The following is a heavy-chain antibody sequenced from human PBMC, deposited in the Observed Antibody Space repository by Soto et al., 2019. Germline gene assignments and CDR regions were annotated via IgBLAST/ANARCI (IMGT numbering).Heavy chain of an antibody. V-gene: IGHV5-51*01. CDR3: ARQLLVFRSSTSCLNYYYYGMDV. D-gene: IGHD2-2*01. CDR2: IYPGDSDT. Sequence: GESLKISCKGSGYSFTSYWIGWVRQMPGKGLEWMGIIYPGDSDTRYSPSFQGQVTISADKSISTAYLQWSSLKASDTAIYYCARQLLVFRSSTSCLNYYYYGMDVWGQGTTVTVSS. CDR1: GYSFTSYW. J-gene: IGHJ6*02.